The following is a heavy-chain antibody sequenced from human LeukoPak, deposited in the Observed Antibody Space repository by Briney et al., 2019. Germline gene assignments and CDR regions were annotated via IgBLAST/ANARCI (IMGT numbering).Heavy chain of an antibody. V-gene: IGHV3-30*04. D-gene: IGHD3-10*01. CDR2: ISYDGSNK. Sequence: PGGSLRLSCAASGFTFSSYAMHWVRQAPGKGLEWVAVISYDGSNKYYADSVKGRFTISRDNSKNTLYLQMNSLRAEDTAVYYCASLTITMVRGVNDCWGQGTLVTVSS. CDR3: ASLTITMVRGVNDC. CDR1: GFTFSSYA. J-gene: IGHJ4*02.